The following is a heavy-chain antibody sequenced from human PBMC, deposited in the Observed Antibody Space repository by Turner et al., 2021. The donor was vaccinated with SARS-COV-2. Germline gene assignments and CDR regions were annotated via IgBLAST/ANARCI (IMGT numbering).Heavy chain of an antibody. CDR3: ARGRVGNYYYGMDV. CDR1: GFSFSSYA. CDR2: ISYDGSNK. Sequence: QVQLVESGGGVVQSGRSLRPSCAASGFSFSSYAMHWVRQAPGKGREWVALISYDGSNKYYADSVKGRFTISRDNSKNTLYLQMNSLRAEDTAVYYCARGRVGNYYYGMDVWGQGTTVTVSS. V-gene: IGHV3-30-3*01. J-gene: IGHJ6*02.